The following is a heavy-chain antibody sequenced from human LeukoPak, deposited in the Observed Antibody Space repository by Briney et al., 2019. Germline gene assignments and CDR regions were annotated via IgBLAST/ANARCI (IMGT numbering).Heavy chain of an antibody. CDR2: INPNSGGT. CDR1: GYTFTAYY. D-gene: IGHD5-18*01. V-gene: IGHV1-2*02. CDR3: ATGRGFVDIALDRLFAF. Sequence: ASVKVSCKASGYTFTAYYIHWVRQAPGQGLEWMGWINPNSGGTKYAQNFQGRVTMTRDTSINTAYMELTSLRSDDTAVYYCATGRGFVDIALDRLFAFWGQGTLVTVSS. J-gene: IGHJ4*02.